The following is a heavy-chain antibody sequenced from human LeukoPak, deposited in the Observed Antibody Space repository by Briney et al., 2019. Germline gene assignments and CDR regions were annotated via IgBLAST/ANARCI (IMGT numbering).Heavy chain of an antibody. CDR2: IYYSGST. J-gene: IGHJ4*02. V-gene: IGHV4-30-4*08. CDR1: GGSISSGDYY. CDR3: ARGGILYYGSGSYDY. Sequence: SETLSLTCTVSGGSISSGDYYWSWIRQPPGKGLEWIGYIYYSGSTYYNPSLKSRVTISVDTSKNQFSLKLSSVTAADTAVYYCARGGILYYGSGSYDYWGQGTLVTVSP. D-gene: IGHD3-10*01.